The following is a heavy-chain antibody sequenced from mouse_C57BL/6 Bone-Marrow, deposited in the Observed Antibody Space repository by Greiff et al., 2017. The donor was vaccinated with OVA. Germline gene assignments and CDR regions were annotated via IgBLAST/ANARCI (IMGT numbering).Heavy chain of an antibody. CDR1: GYTFTDYY. J-gene: IGHJ1*03. Sequence: QVQLQQSGAELVRPGASVKLSCKASGYTFTDYYINWVKQRPGQGLEWIGRIYPGSGNTYYNQKFKGKDTVTVEKSSSTAYMQLSDLTSEDSAVYFCARYYGSSSYWYFDVWGTGTTVTVSS. CDR2: IYPGSGNT. CDR3: ARYYGSSSYWYFDV. V-gene: IGHV1-76*01. D-gene: IGHD1-1*01.